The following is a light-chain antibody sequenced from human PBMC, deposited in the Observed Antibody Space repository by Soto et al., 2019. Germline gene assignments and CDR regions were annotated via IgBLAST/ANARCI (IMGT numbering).Light chain of an antibody. CDR1: HGVHSH. J-gene: IGKJ4*01. CDR2: GAS. Sequence: MPQYAATLYLSPGESVTLSCRTSHGVHSHVAWYQQKPGQAPRLLIYGASTRATSVPARLSGMGSGTDFTLTISRLEAEEGALDDGQQYHTRPLTFGRGTKVDIK. CDR3: QQYHTRPLT. V-gene: IGKV3-15*01.